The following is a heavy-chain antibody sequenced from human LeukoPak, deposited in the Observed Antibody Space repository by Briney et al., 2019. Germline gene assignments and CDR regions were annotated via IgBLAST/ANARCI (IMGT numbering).Heavy chain of an antibody. J-gene: IGHJ6*03. CDR3: ARLDIVVVPAAITPYYYYYMDV. D-gene: IGHD2-2*03. Sequence: GESLKISCKDSGYSFTSYWIGWVRQMPGKGLEWMGIIYPGDSDTRYSPSFQGQVTISADKSISTAYLQWSSLKASDTAMYYCARLDIVVVPAAITPYYYYYMDVWGKGTTVTVSS. CDR2: IYPGDSDT. CDR1: GYSFTSYW. V-gene: IGHV5-51*01.